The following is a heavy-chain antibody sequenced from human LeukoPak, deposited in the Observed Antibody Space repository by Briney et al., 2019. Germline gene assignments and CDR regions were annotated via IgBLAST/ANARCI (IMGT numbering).Heavy chain of an antibody. CDR2: IYYSGST. Sequence: SETLSLTCTVSGGSISSYYWSWIRQPPGKGLEWIGYIYYSGSTNYNPSLKSRVTISVDTSKNQFSLKLSSVTAADTAVYYCARLPNWPRYDAFDIWGQGTMVTVSS. J-gene: IGHJ3*02. CDR3: ARLPNWPRYDAFDI. D-gene: IGHD7-27*01. V-gene: IGHV4-59*08. CDR1: GGSISSYY.